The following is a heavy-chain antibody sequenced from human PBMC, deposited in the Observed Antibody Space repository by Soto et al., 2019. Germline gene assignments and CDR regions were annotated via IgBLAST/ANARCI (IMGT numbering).Heavy chain of an antibody. Sequence: PSETLSLTCAVYGGSFSGYYWSWIRQPPGKGLEWIGEINHSGSTNYNPSLKSRVTISVDTSKNQFSLKLSSVTAADTAVYYCARGAWAARRAYYYYYGMDVWGQGTTVTVSS. V-gene: IGHV4-34*01. CDR2: INHSGST. CDR3: ARGAWAARRAYYYYYGMDV. CDR1: GGSFSGYY. J-gene: IGHJ6*02. D-gene: IGHD6-6*01.